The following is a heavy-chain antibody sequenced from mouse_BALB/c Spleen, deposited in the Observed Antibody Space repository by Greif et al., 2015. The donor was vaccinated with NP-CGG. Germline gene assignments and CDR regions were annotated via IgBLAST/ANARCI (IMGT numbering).Heavy chain of an antibody. CDR3: AREAGNYGYAMDY. CDR2: ISNLAYSI. Sequence: EVKLEESGGGLVQPGGSRKLSCAASGFTFSDYGMAWVRQAPGKGPEWVAFISNLAYSIYYADTVTGRFTISRENAKNTLYLEMSSLRSEDTAMYYCAREAGNYGYAMDYWGQGTSVTVSS. J-gene: IGHJ4*01. V-gene: IGHV5-15*02. CDR1: GFTFSDYG. D-gene: IGHD2-1*01.